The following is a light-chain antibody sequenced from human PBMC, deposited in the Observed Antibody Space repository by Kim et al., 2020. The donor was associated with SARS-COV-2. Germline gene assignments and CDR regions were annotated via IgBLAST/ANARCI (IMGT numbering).Light chain of an antibody. CDR3: QQYYGNLWT. Sequence: DIVMTQSPDSLAVSLGERATINCKSSQSVLYSSSNKNYLAWYQQKPGQPPKLLVYWASTRESGVPDRFSGSGSGTDFTLTISSLQAEDGAVYYCQQYYGNLWTFGQGTKVDIK. CDR1: QSVLYSSSNKNY. J-gene: IGKJ1*01. V-gene: IGKV4-1*01. CDR2: WAS.